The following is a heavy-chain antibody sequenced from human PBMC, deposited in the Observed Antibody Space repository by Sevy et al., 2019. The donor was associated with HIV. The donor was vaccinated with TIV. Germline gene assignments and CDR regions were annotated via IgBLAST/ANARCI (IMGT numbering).Heavy chain of an antibody. Sequence: ASVKVSCKASGYTFTSYDINWVRQAAGQGLEWVGWMTPSSRETGYAQKFEGRITMTGDTSISTAYLELSSLTSEDPAVYFCVRNFYGSGTFDYWGQGTLVTVSS. D-gene: IGHD3-10*01. CDR1: GYTFTSYD. V-gene: IGHV1-8*01. J-gene: IGHJ4*02. CDR2: MTPSSRET. CDR3: VRNFYGSGTFDY.